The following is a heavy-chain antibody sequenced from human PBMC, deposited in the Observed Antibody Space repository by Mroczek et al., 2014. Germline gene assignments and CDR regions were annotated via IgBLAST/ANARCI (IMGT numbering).Heavy chain of an antibody. CDR3: ARSIATKRWFGEVGGSSFDL. V-gene: IGHV3-11*01. CDR1: GFTFSDYY. J-gene: IGHJ2*01. Sequence: QVQLVQSGGGLVKPGGSLRLSCAASGFTFSDYYMSWIRQAPGKGLEWVSYISSSGSTIYYADSVKGRFTISRDNAKNSLYLQMNSLRAEDTAVYYCARSIATKRWFGEVGGSSFDLWGRGTLVTVSS. CDR2: ISSSGSTI. D-gene: IGHD3-10*01.